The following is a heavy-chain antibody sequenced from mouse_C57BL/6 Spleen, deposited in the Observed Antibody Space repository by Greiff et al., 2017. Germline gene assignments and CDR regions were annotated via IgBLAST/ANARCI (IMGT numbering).Heavy chain of an antibody. CDR2: IDTETGGT. Sequence: QVQLQQSGAELVRPGASVTLSCKASGYTFTDYEMHWVKQTPVHGLEWIGAIDTETGGTAYNQKFKGKAILTADKSSSTAYMELRSLTSEDSAVYYCTRSNGTTVVEGYFDVWGTGTTVTVSS. CDR3: TRSNGTTVVEGYFDV. D-gene: IGHD1-1*01. CDR1: GYTFTDYE. J-gene: IGHJ1*03. V-gene: IGHV1-15*01.